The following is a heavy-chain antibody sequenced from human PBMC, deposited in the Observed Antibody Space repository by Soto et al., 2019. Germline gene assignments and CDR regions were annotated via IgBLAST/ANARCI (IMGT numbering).Heavy chain of an antibody. Sequence: ASVKVSCKASGGTFSSYAISWVRQAPGQGLEWMGGIIPIFGTANYAQKFQGRVTITADESTSTAYMELSSLRSEDTAVYYCARDGGSGSSGGMDVWGQGTTVTVSS. D-gene: IGHD3-10*01. J-gene: IGHJ6*02. CDR2: IIPIFGTA. CDR3: ARDGGSGSSGGMDV. V-gene: IGHV1-69*13. CDR1: GGTFSSYA.